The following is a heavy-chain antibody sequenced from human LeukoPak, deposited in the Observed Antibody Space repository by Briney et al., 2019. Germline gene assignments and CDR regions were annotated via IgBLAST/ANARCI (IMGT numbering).Heavy chain of an antibody. CDR3: AKGGYCSSTSCYSPISRDWYFDL. D-gene: IGHD2-2*02. J-gene: IGHJ2*01. CDR1: GFTFSSYA. Sequence: GSLRLSCAASGFTFSSYAMSWVRQAPGKGLEWVSAISGSGGSTYYADSVKGRFTISRDNSKNTLYLQMNSLRAEDTAVYYCAKGGYCSSTSCYSPISRDWYFDLWGRGTLVTVSS. V-gene: IGHV3-23*01. CDR2: ISGSGGST.